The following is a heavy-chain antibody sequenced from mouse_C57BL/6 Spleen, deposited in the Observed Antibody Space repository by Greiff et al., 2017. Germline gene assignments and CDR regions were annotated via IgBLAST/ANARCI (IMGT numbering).Heavy chain of an antibody. CDR1: GFNIKDYY. Sequence: VQLQQSGAELVKPGASVKLSCTASGFNIKDYYMHWVKQRTEQGLEWIGRIDPEDGETKYAPQFQGKATITADTSSNTAYLQLSSLTSGDTAVYYCARDSTNFDYWGQGTTLTVSS. J-gene: IGHJ2*01. D-gene: IGHD2-5*01. CDR2: IDPEDGET. CDR3: ARDSTNFDY. V-gene: IGHV14-2*01.